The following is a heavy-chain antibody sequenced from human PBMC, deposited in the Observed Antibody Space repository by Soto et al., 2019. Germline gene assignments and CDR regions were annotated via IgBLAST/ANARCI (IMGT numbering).Heavy chain of an antibody. D-gene: IGHD2-2*01. CDR3: ARVSGPKYCSSTSCYGAYYCYGMDV. Sequence: QVQLQESGPGLVKPSQTLSLTCTVSGGSISSGDYYWSWIRQPPGKGLEWIGYIYYSGSTYSNPSLKSRVTISVDTTKTQFSLKLSSVTAADTAVYYCARVSGPKYCSSTSCYGAYYCYGMDVWGQGTTVTVSS. J-gene: IGHJ6*02. CDR1: GGSISSGDYY. CDR2: IYYSGST. V-gene: IGHV4-30-4*01.